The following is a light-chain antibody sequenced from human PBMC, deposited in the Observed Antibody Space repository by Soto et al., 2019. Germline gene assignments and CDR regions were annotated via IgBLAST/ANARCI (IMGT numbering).Light chain of an antibody. CDR1: SDSVSTTFY. Sequence: QAVVTQEPSFSVSPGGTVTLTCGLSSDSVSTTFYPSWYQQTPGQAPRTLIYSTNTRSSGVPNRFSGSILGNKAALTITGAQADDESDYCCVLCLPSGSWVFGGDTQLTVL. J-gene: IGLJ3*02. CDR2: STN. CDR3: VLCLPSGSWV. V-gene: IGLV8-61*01.